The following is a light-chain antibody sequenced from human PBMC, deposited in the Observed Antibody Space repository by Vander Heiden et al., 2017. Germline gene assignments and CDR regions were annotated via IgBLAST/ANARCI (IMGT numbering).Light chain of an antibody. CDR3: QKYNNRSPLS. CDR2: GAS. J-gene: IGKJ4*01. CDR1: ESVSKN. V-gene: IGKV3-15*01. Sequence: ETVMTQSPATLSVSPGQSATLSCRASESVSKNLAWYQHKPGQAPRLLIYGASTRATGIPGRFSGSGSGTEFTLTISSLQSEDFAVYYCQKYNNRSPLSFGGGTKVEIK.